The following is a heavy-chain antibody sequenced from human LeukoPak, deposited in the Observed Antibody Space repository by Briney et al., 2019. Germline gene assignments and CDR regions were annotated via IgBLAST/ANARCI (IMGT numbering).Heavy chain of an antibody. J-gene: IGHJ4*02. CDR2: ISSSSSYI. Sequence: GALRLSFAASGFPFSSYSMNWVRPAPGKGLEWVSSISSSSSYIYYADSVKGRFTISRDNAKNSLYLQMNSLRAEDTAVYYCARGVVPAAMLPDYWGQGTLVTVSS. D-gene: IGHD2-2*01. CDR1: GFPFSSYS. V-gene: IGHV3-21*01. CDR3: ARGVVPAAMLPDY.